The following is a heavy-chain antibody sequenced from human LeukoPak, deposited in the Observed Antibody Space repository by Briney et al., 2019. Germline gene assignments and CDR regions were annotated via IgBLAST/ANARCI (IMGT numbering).Heavy chain of an antibody. V-gene: IGHV3-30*04. Sequence: GGSLRLSCAASGFTFSSYAMHWVRQAPGKGLEWVAVISYDGSNKYYADSVKGRFTISRDNSKNTLYLQMNSLRAEDTAVYYCASTPVGATGYYFDYWGQGTLVTVSS. J-gene: IGHJ4*02. CDR2: ISYDGSNK. CDR3: ASTPVGATGYYFDY. CDR1: GFTFSSYA. D-gene: IGHD1-26*01.